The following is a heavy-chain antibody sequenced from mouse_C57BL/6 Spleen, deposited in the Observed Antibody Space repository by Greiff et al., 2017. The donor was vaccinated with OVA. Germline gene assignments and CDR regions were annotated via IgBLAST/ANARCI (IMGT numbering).Heavy chain of an antibody. J-gene: IGHJ3*01. V-gene: IGHV1-82*01. CDR1: GYAFSSSW. CDR3: ARPITTVVDAWFAY. Sequence: VQLQQSGPELVKPGASVKISCKASGYAFSSSWMNWVKQRPGKGLEWIGRIYPGDGDTNYNGKFKGKATLTADKSSSTAYMQLSSLTSEDSAVYFCARPITTVVDAWFAYWGQGTLVTVSA. CDR2: IYPGDGDT. D-gene: IGHD1-1*01.